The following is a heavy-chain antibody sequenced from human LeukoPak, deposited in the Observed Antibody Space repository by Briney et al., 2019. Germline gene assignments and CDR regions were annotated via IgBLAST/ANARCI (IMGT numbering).Heavy chain of an antibody. CDR2: IYYSGST. Sequence: KPSETLSLTCTVSGGSISSYYWSWIRQPPGKGLEWIGYIYYSGSTNYNPSLKSRVTISVDTSKNQFSLKLSSVTAADTAVYYCARGSITFGGVLGAFDIWGQGTMVTVSS. CDR1: GGSISSYY. CDR3: ARGSITFGGVLGAFDI. V-gene: IGHV4-59*01. D-gene: IGHD3-16*01. J-gene: IGHJ3*02.